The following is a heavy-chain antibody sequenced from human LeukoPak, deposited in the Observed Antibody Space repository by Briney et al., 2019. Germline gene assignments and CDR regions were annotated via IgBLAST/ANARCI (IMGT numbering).Heavy chain of an antibody. CDR2: IIPILGIA. CDR3: ASDRDYYDSSGYENWFDP. J-gene: IGHJ5*02. CDR1: GGTFSSYT. Sequence: SLKVSCKASGGTFSSYTISWVRQAPGQGLEWMGSIIPILGIANYAQKFQGRVTITADKSTSTDYMELSSLRSEDTAVYYCASDRDYYDSSGYENWFDPWGQGTLVTVSS. V-gene: IGHV1-69*02. D-gene: IGHD3-22*01.